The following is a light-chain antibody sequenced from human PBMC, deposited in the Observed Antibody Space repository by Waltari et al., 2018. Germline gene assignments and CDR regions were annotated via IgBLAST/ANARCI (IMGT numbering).Light chain of an antibody. CDR3: LMWYNNAWI. CDR2: YKSDSDK. Sequence: QAVLTQPPSLSASPGTSARLTCPLRSGFTVGPFIISWFPQKPGSPPQYLLRYKSDSDKHHGSGVPSRFSGSKDASANAAILLISGLQSEDEADYFCLMWYNNAWIFGGGTKLTVL. CDR1: SGFTVGPFI. V-gene: IGLV5-45*01. J-gene: IGLJ2*01.